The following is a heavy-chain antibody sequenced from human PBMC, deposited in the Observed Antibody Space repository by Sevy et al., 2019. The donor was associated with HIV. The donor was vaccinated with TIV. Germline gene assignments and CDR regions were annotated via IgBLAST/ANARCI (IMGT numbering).Heavy chain of an antibody. CDR2: INHSGST. CDR3: ARVRLAAAGHAFDI. J-gene: IGHJ3*02. D-gene: IGHD6-13*01. V-gene: IGHV4-34*01. CDR1: GGSFSGYY. Sequence: ETLSLTCAVYGGSFSGYYWSWIRQSPGKGLEWIGEINHSGSTNYNASLKSRVTISIDTSKNQFSLRLNSVTAADTAVYDCARVRLAAAGHAFDIWGQGTMVTVSS.